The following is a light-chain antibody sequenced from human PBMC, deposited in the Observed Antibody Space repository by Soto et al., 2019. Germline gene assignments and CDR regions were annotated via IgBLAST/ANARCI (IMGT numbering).Light chain of an antibody. J-gene: IGLJ1*01. CDR1: SSDVGSYNL. V-gene: IGLV2-23*02. CDR3: CSYAHSSTYV. CDR2: EVT. Sequence: QSALTQPASVSGSPGQSITISCTGTSSDVGSYNLVSWYQQHPGKAPKLMIYEVTQRPSGVANRFSGSKSGNTASLTISGLQAEDDADYCGCSYAHSSTYVFGPGTKLTVL.